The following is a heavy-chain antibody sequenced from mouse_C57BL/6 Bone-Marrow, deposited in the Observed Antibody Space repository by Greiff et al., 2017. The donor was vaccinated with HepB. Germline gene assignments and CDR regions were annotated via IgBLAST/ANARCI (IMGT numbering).Heavy chain of an antibody. CDR3: ARDFDYYGSPYYFDY. J-gene: IGHJ2*01. Sequence: EVHLVESGGGLVKPGGSLKLSCAASGFTFSSYAMSWVRQTPEKRLEWVATISDGGSYTYYPDNVKGRFTISRDNAKNNLYLQMSHLKSEDTAMYYCARDFDYYGSPYYFDYWGQGTTLTVSS. CDR1: GFTFSSYA. CDR2: ISDGGSYT. V-gene: IGHV5-4*01. D-gene: IGHD1-1*01.